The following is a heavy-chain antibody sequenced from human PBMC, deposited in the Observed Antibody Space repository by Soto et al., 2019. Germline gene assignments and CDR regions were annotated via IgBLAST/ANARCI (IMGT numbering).Heavy chain of an antibody. J-gene: IGHJ4*02. Sequence: EVPLVESGGGVIQPGGSLRLSCAASGFTVSSNYMSWVRQAPGKGLEWVAIVFSGGNTYHGDSVKGRFTVSRDNFKNTLDLQMNSLRAEDTAVYYCAKGDFDWWGQGTLVTVSS. CDR1: GFTVSSNY. CDR2: VFSGGNT. D-gene: IGHD3-16*01. CDR3: AKGDFDW. V-gene: IGHV3-53*01.